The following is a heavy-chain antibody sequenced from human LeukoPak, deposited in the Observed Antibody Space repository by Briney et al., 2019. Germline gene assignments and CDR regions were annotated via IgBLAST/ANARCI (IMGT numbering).Heavy chain of an antibody. CDR3: ARGRPSYGDYVDY. V-gene: IGHV4-39*07. D-gene: IGHD4-17*01. CDR2: IYYSGST. Sequence: SETLSLTCTVSGGSVSSSSYYWGWIRQPPGKGLEWIGSIYYSGSTYYNPSLKSRVTISVDTSKNQFSLKLSSVTAADTAVYYCARGRPSYGDYVDYWGQGTLVTVSS. CDR1: GGSVSSSSYY. J-gene: IGHJ4*02.